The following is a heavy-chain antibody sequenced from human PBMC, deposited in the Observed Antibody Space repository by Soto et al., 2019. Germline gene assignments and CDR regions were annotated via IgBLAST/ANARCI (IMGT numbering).Heavy chain of an antibody. Sequence: GGSLRLSCAASGFTVSSNYMSWVRQAPGKGLEWVSVIYSGGSTYYADSVKGRFTISRDNSKNTLYLQMNSLRAEDTAVYYCAREKEAVAGHDAFDIWGQGTMVTVSS. V-gene: IGHV3-66*01. D-gene: IGHD6-19*01. J-gene: IGHJ3*02. CDR3: AREKEAVAGHDAFDI. CDR2: IYSGGST. CDR1: GFTVSSNY.